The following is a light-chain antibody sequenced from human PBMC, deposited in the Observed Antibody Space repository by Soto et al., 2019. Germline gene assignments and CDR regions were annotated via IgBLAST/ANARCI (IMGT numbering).Light chain of an antibody. J-gene: IGKJ2*01. CDR3: QQYNNWLYT. Sequence: EVVMTQSPATLSVSPGERATLSCRASQSVSSNLAWYQQQPGQAPRLLIYGASTRATGIPARFSGSGSGTEFTLTISILQSEDFAVYYCQQYNNWLYTFGQGTKQEIK. CDR1: QSVSSN. V-gene: IGKV3-15*01. CDR2: GAS.